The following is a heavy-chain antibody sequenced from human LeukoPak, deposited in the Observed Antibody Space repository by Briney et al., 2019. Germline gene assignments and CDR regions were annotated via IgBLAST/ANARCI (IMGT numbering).Heavy chain of an antibody. CDR1: GFTFSSYG. J-gene: IGHJ4*02. D-gene: IGHD2-2*01. Sequence: PGGSLRLSCAASGFTFSSYGMHWVRQAPGKGLEWVAVIWYDGSNKYYADSVKGRFTISRDNSKNTLYLQMNSLRAEDTAVYYCARDPYALYYFDYWGQGTLVTVSS. V-gene: IGHV3-33*01. CDR2: IWYDGSNK. CDR3: ARDPYALYYFDY.